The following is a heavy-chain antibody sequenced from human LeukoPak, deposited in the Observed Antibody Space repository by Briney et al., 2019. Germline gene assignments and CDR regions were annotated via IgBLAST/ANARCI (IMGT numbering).Heavy chain of an antibody. D-gene: IGHD5-18*01. CDR3: ARDQGYSYGP. CDR1: GYTFTGYY. V-gene: IGHV1-2*02. J-gene: IGHJ4*02. Sequence: GASVKVSCKASGYTFTGYYVYWVRQAPGQGLEWMGWINPNSGATSYAQKFQGRVTMTRDTSISTAYMELSGLRSDDTAVYYCARDQGYSYGPWGQGTLVTVSS. CDR2: INPNSGAT.